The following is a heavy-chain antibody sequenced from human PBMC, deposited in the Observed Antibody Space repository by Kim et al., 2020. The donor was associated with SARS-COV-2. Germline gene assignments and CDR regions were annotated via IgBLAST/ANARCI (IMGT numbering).Heavy chain of an antibody. CDR1: GFTFSNYN. D-gene: IGHD2-21*02. J-gene: IGHJ4*02. Sequence: GGSLRLSCAASGFTFSNYNFNWVRQVPGKGLEWLAYISASSTTISYAAFAKGRFTISRDNAKNSLYLQLTSLTVEDTAMYFCTRDPWGEVVTVRRVYWGQETLRTVSS. CDR2: ISASSTTI. V-gene: IGHV3-48*04. CDR3: TRDPWGEVVTVRRVY.